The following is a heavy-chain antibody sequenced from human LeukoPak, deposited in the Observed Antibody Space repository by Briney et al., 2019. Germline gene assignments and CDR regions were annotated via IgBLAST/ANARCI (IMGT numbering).Heavy chain of an antibody. Sequence: ASVKVSCKASGYTFTGYYMHWVRQAPGQGLEWMGGINPDAGGTHYAQKFQDRVTMTRDTSITTVYMELSSLRSDDTAVYYCAKVGGPTAGHYYFDYWGQGALVTVSS. D-gene: IGHD3-16*01. CDR3: AKVGGPTAGHYYFDY. CDR1: GYTFTGYY. J-gene: IGHJ4*02. CDR2: INPDAGGT. V-gene: IGHV1-2*02.